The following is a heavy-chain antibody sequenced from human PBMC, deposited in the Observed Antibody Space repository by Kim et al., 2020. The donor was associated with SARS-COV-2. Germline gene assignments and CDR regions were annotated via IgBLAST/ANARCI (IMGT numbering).Heavy chain of an antibody. D-gene: IGHD3-10*01. V-gene: IGHV4-39*01. J-gene: IGHJ4*02. CDR3: ASLAGSYYNAPFDY. Sequence: NPSLKSRVTISVDTSKNQFSLKLTSVTAADTTVYYCASLAGSYYNAPFDYWGQGTLVTVSS.